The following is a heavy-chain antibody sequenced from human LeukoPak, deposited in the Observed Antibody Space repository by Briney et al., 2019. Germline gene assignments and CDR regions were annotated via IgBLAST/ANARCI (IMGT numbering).Heavy chain of an antibody. V-gene: IGHV4-34*01. CDR2: INHSGST. CDR3: ARKKKVQRPYNWFDP. D-gene: IGHD6-25*01. J-gene: IGHJ5*02. Sequence: SETLSLTCAVYGGSFSGYYWSWIRQPPGKGLEWIGEINHSGSTNYNPSLKSRVTISVDTSKNQFSLKLSSVTAADTAVYYCARKKKVQRPYNWFDPWGQGTLVTVSS. CDR1: GGSFSGYY.